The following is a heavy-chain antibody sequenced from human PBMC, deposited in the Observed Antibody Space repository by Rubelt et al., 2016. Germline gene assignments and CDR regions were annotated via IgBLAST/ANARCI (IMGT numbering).Heavy chain of an antibody. V-gene: IGHV1-18*01. CDR2: ISAYNGNT. D-gene: IGHD5-24*01. J-gene: IGHJ3*02. CDR3: ARRDGYNWDDAFDI. CDR1: GYTFTSYG. Sequence: QVQLVQSGAEVKKPGASVKVSCKASGYTFTSYGISWVRQAPGQGLEWMGWISAYNGNTNYAQKLAGSGTMSTETSTSTADMELRSLRSDDTAVYYCARRDGYNWDDAFDIWGQGTMVTVSS.